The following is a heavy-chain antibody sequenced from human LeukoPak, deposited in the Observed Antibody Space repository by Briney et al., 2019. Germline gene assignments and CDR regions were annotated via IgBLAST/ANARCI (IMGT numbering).Heavy chain of an antibody. CDR1: GLKFSDAW. V-gene: IGHV3-15*01. CDR3: KWERSVYYGMDV. D-gene: IGHD1-26*01. J-gene: IGHJ6*02. Sequence: GGSLRLSCVVSGLKFSDAWVTWVRQAPGKGLEWVGRIKRGGTTDYAAPVNGKFTISRDDSKNTIYLQVNSLKIEDTAVYYCKWERSVYYGMDVWGQGTTVTVSS. CDR2: IKRGGTT.